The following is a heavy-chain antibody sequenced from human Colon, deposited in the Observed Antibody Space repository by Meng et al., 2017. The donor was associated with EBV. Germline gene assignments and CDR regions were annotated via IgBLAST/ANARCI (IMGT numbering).Heavy chain of an antibody. CDR2: IDDSGST. Sequence: SLPGLVHPPGSLSLPSVVSVVTISSNIRWTWGPQPPVKGLEWIGHIDDSGSTNYNPSLNSRISISLDKSKNHFSLKVNSVTAADTAVYYCARGKQDAWELLAYWGQGALVTVSS. CDR1: VVTISSNIR. D-gene: IGHD1-26*01. J-gene: IGHJ4*02. CDR3: ARGKQDAWELLAY. V-gene: IGHV4-4*03.